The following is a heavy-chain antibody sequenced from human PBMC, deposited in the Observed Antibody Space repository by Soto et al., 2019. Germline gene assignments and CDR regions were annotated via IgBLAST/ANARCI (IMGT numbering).Heavy chain of an antibody. CDR1: GYGFSIYG. J-gene: IGHJ4*02. Sequence: GASVNVYWKAAGYGFSIYGISWGRQAPGQGLEWMGWISAYNGNTNYSQKFQGRVTITRDTSASTAYMELSSLRSEDTAVYYCARSIVVVTALDYWGQGTLVTVSS. V-gene: IGHV1-18*01. CDR3: ARSIVVVTALDY. CDR2: ISAYNGNT. D-gene: IGHD2-21*02.